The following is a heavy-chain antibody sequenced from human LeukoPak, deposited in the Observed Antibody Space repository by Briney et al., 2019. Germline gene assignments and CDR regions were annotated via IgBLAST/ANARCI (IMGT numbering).Heavy chain of an antibody. J-gene: IGHJ4*02. V-gene: IGHV3-30*02. D-gene: IGHD1-14*01. Sequence: PGGSLRLSCAASGFIFRNYGMHWVRQAPGKGLEWVAFLRNDESEIFYEDSVKGRFTISRDNSKNTLYLQMSSLRDEDTAVYYCVKDTGRGDFWGQGTQVTVSS. CDR3: VKDTGRGDF. CDR1: GFIFRNYG. CDR2: LRNDESEI.